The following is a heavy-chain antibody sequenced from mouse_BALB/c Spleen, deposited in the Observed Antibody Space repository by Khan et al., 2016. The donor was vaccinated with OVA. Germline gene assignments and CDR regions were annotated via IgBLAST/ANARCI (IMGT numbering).Heavy chain of an antibody. CDR3: ARGGSSGPAWFTY. CDR2: IRYDGNS. D-gene: IGHD3-1*01. J-gene: IGHJ3*01. CDR1: GYSITSGYF. Sequence: EVQLQESGPGLVKPSQSLSLTCSVTGYSITSGYFWNWIRQFPGNNLEWMGYIRYDGNSNYNPSLKNRISITRDTSKNQVFLTLNSVTPEDTATYYCARGGSSGPAWFTYWGQGTLVTVSA. V-gene: IGHV3-6*02.